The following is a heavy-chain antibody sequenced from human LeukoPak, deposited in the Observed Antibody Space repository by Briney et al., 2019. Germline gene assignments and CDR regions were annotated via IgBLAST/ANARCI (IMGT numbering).Heavy chain of an antibody. V-gene: IGHV3-23*01. D-gene: IGHD3-3*01. J-gene: IGHJ4*02. Sequence: GGSLRLSCAASGFTFSNYAMSWVRQAPGKGLEWVSGISGSGGSTYYADSVKGRFTISRDDSKNTLYLQVSSLRAEDTAVYHCAKEGYDFWGTYSTTHFDYWGQGTLVTVSS. CDR1: GFTFSNYA. CDR3: AKEGYDFWGTYSTTHFDY. CDR2: ISGSGGST.